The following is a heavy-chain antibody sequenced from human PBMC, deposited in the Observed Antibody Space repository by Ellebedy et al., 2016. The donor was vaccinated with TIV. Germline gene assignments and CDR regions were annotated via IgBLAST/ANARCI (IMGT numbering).Heavy chain of an antibody. V-gene: IGHV4-59*08. CDR1: GGSISSYY. CDR2: IYYSGST. CDR3: ARFAGMATIIFDY. J-gene: IGHJ4*02. Sequence: MPSETLSLTCTVSGGSISSYYLSWIRQPPGKGLEWIGCIYYSGSTNYNPSLKSRVTISVDTSKNQFSLKLSSVTAADTAVYYCARFAGMATIIFDYWGQGTLVTVSS. D-gene: IGHD5-24*01.